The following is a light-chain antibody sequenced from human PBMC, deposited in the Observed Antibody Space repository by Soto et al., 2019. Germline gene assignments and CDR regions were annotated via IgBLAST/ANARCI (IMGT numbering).Light chain of an antibody. V-gene: IGKV1-8*01. Sequence: AIRMTQSPSSFSASTGDRVTITCRASQDISAFLAWYQQKPGKAPKLLIFSASTLLSGVPSRFIGSGSGTDFTLTINSLQPDDFATYYCQQADSLPLTFGGGTKVDIK. CDR2: SAS. J-gene: IGKJ4*01. CDR3: QQADSLPLT. CDR1: QDISAF.